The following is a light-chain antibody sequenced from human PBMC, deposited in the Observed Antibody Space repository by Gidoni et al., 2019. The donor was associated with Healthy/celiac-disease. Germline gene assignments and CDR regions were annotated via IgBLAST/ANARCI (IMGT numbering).Light chain of an antibody. J-gene: IGKJ2*01. CDR3: MQALQTPYT. CDR1: QSLLHSNGYNY. CDR2: LGS. Sequence: DIVMTQSPLSLPVTPGEPASISCRSSQSLLHSNGYNYLDWYLQKPGQSPQLLIYLGSNRASGVPDRCSGSGSGTDFTLKISRVEAEDVGVYYCMQALQTPYTFGQXTKLEIK. V-gene: IGKV2-28*01.